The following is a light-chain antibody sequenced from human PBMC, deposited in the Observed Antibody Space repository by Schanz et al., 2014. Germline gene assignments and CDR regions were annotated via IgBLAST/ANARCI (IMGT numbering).Light chain of an antibody. CDR1: SSNIGSNT. CDR3: AAWDDSLNGPV. CDR2: RND. J-gene: IGLJ3*02. V-gene: IGLV1-44*01. Sequence: QSVLTQPPSASGTPGQRVTISCSGSSSNIGSNTVNWYQQLPGTAPKLLIYRNDQRPSGVPDRFSGSRSGTSASLAISGLQSDDESDYYCAAWDDSLNGPVFGGGTKLTV.